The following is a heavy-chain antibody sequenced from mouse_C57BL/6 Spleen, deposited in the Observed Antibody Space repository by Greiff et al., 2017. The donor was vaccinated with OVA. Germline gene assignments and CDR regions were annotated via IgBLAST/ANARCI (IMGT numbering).Heavy chain of an antibody. CDR2: IYPRSGNT. Sequence: VQLQQSGAELARPGASVKLSCKASGYTFTSYGISWVKQRTGQGLEWIGEIYPRSGNTYYNEKFKGKATLTADKSSSTAYMELSSLTSEDTAIYYCAPLTTAYARGYWGQGTTLTVSS. CDR1: GYTFTSYG. D-gene: IGHD1-2*01. CDR3: APLTTAYARGY. J-gene: IGHJ2*01. V-gene: IGHV1-81*01.